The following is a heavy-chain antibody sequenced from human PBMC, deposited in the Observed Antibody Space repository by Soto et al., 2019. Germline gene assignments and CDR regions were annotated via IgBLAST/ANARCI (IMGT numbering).Heavy chain of an antibody. Sequence: QVQLVQSGAEVKKPGSSVKVSCKASGGTFSSYAISWVRQAPGQGLEWMGGIIPIFGTANYAQKFQGRVTIPAYESAGTSYIELGRLRSAYTAVYYCAFVVVTARYYFDYWGQGTLVTVSS. D-gene: IGHD2-21*02. V-gene: IGHV1-69*12. CDR3: AFVVVTARYYFDY. CDR2: IIPIFGTA. CDR1: GGTFSSYA. J-gene: IGHJ4*02.